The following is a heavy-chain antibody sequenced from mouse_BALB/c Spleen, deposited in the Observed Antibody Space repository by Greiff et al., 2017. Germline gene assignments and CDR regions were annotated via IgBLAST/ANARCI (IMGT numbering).Heavy chain of an antibody. CDR2: IHYSGST. J-gene: IGHJ3*01. CDR1: GYSITSGYS. CDR3: ASDDDGYYSAWFAY. D-gene: IGHD2-3*01. Sequence: EVKLQESGPDLVKPSHSLSLTCTVSGYSITSGYSWHWIRQFPGNKLEWMGYIHYSGSTNYNPSLKSRISITRDTSKNQFFLQLNSVTTEDTATYYCASDDDGYYSAWFAYWGQGTLVTVSA. V-gene: IGHV3-1*02.